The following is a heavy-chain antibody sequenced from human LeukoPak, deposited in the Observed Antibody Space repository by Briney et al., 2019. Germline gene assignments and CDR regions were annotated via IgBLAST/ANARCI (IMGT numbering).Heavy chain of an antibody. J-gene: IGHJ4*02. D-gene: IGHD3-22*01. CDR3: AKGYYDSSGYYFDY. Sequence: GGSLRLSCAASGFTFDDYAMHWVRQVPGKGLEWVSGIGWNSGTIGGGTIGYADSVRGRFTISRDNAKNSLFLQMNSLRAEDTALYYCAKGYYDSSGYYFDYWGQGTLVTVSS. CDR1: GFTFDDYA. V-gene: IGHV3-9*01. CDR2: IGWNSGTIGGGTI.